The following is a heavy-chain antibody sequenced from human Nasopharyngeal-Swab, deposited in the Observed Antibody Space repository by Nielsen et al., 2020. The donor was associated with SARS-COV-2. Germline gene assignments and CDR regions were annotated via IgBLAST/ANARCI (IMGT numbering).Heavy chain of an antibody. V-gene: IGHV3-48*03. CDR2: ISSSGSTI. CDR3: ARDDTPGVVRSYYYYGMDV. J-gene: IGHJ6*02. D-gene: IGHD3-22*01. CDR1: GFTFSSYE. Sequence: GSLKISCAASGFTFSSYEMNWVRQAPGKGLEWVSYISSSGSTIYYADSVKGRFTISRDNAKNSLYLQMNSLRAEDTAVYYCARDDTPGVVRSYYYYGMDVWGQGTTVTVSS.